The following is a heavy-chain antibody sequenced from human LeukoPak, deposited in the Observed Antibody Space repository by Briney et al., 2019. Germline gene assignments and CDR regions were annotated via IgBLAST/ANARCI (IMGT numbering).Heavy chain of an antibody. CDR3: ARDNPGYLQWFDY. Sequence: GGSLRLSCAASGFTFSSYAMHWVRQAPGKGLEWVAVISYDGSNKYYADSVKGRFTISRDNSKNTLNLQMNSLRAEDTAVYYCARDNPGYLQWFDYWGQGTLVTVSS. CDR2: ISYDGSNK. D-gene: IGHD4-11*01. CDR1: GFTFSSYA. J-gene: IGHJ4*02. V-gene: IGHV3-30-3*01.